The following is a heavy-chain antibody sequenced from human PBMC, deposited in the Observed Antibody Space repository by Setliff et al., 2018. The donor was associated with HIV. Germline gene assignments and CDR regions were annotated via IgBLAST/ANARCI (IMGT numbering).Heavy chain of an antibody. J-gene: IGHJ6*01. CDR1: GYTFSTNA. Sequence: ASVKVSCKAFGYTFSTNAIHWVRQAPGQRLEWMGYINAGDDNARYSEKFQGRVTITRDTSANTAYMELSSLRSEDTAVYYCAREIGDYYDSSGYYPPTDYYYGMDV. CDR3: AREIGDYYDSSGYYPPTDYYYGMDV. D-gene: IGHD3-22*01. V-gene: IGHV1-3*01. CDR2: INAGDDNA.